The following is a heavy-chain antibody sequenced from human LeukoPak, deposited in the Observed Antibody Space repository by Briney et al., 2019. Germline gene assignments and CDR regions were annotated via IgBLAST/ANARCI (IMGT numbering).Heavy chain of an antibody. V-gene: IGHV4-4*02. J-gene: IGHJ4*02. CDR2: ISHSGTT. CDR3: TTAFGYSRD. CDR1: GGSISSSW. D-gene: IGHD6-13*01. Sequence: SGTLSLTCAVSGGSISSSWWSWVRQPPGKGLEWIGEISHSGTTNYNPSLKSRVSISVDKSKDQFSLELSSVTAADTAVYYCTTAFGYSRDWGQGTLVTVSS.